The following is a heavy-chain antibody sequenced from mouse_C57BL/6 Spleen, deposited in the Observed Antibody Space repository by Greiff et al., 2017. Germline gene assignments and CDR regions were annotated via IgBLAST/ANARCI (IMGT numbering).Heavy chain of an antibody. J-gene: IGHJ2*01. Sequence: VQLQQPRAELVKPGASVKLSCKASGYTFTSYWMQWVKQRPGQGLEWIGEIDPSDSYTNYNQKFKGKATLTVDTSSSTAYMQLSSLTSEDSAVYYCARRDYGSSAYWGQGTTLTVSS. CDR1: GYTFTSYW. V-gene: IGHV1-50*01. CDR3: ARRDYGSSAY. D-gene: IGHD1-1*01. CDR2: IDPSDSYT.